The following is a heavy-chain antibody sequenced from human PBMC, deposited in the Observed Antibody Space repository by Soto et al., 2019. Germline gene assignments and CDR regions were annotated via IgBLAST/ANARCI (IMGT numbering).Heavy chain of an antibody. D-gene: IGHD3-16*01. CDR2: MNPNSGNT. J-gene: IGHJ6*04. Sequence: ASVKVSCKASGYTFTSYDINWVRQATGQGLEWMGWMNPNSGNTGYAQKFQGRVTMTRNTSISTAYMELSSLRSEDTAVYYCARRQFRDSTYYDYIWGEFRMDVWGKGTTVTVSS. CDR3: ARRQFRDSTYYDYIWGEFRMDV. CDR1: GYTFTSYD. V-gene: IGHV1-8*01.